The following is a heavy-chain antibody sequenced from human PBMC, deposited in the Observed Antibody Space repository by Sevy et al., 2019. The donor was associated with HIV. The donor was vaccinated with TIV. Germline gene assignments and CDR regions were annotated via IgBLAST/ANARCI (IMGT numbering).Heavy chain of an antibody. CDR3: AKNGGYFCGSTLYGAEGLFDP. Sequence: ASVKVSCKVSGNTLTELSMHWVRQSPGKGLEWMGSFDPKHGERIYAQKFQGRISMTEDTSTDTAYMELSSLRSEDTAVEYCAKNGGYFCGSTLYGAEGLFDPWGQGTLVTVSS. J-gene: IGHJ5*02. CDR2: FDPKHGER. V-gene: IGHV1-24*01. D-gene: IGHD2-2*01. CDR1: GNTLTELS.